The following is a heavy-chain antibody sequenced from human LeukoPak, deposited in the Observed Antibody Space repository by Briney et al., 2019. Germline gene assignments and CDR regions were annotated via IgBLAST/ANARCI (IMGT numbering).Heavy chain of an antibody. V-gene: IGHV4-59*01. Sequence: SETLSLTCTVSGGSISNYYWSWIRQPPGKGLEWIGYICSSGSTNYNPSLKSRVTISVDTSKNQFSLKLNSVTAADTAVYYCARGSGPYYYYYMDVWGKGTTVTVSS. CDR1: GGSISNYY. J-gene: IGHJ6*03. D-gene: IGHD2-15*01. CDR2: ICSSGST. CDR3: ARGSGPYYYYYMDV.